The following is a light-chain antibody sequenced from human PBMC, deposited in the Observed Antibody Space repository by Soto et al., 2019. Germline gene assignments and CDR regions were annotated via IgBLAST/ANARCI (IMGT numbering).Light chain of an antibody. J-gene: IGKJ1*01. CDR1: QSVSSSY. CDR2: GAS. V-gene: IGKV3-20*01. Sequence: EIVLTQSPGNLSLSPGERATLSCRASQSVSSSYLAWYQQKPCQAPRLLIYGASSRATGIPDRFSGSGSGTDFTLTSSRLEREDFAVYYCQQYGSSPKTFGQGTKVEIK. CDR3: QQYGSSPKT.